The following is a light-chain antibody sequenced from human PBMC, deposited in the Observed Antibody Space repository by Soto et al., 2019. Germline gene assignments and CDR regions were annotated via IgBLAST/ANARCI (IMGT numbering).Light chain of an antibody. J-gene: IGKJ4*01. CDR1: QDIRSH. V-gene: IGKV3-15*01. CDR3: QPYNNRPLT. CDR2: DTS. Sequence: ENVLTQSPGTLSLSPGERVTLSCRASQDIRSHLAWYQQKPGQTPRLLIYDTSTRATGVPTRFSGSRSGAEFTLTINSLQSEDFAVYDCQPYNNRPLTFGGGTKVDIK.